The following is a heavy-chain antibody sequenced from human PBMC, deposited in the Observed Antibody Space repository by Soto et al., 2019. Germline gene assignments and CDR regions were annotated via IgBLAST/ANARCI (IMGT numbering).Heavy chain of an antibody. CDR2: IYYSGST. D-gene: IGHD3-3*01. Sequence: QLQLQESGPGLVKPSETLSLTCTVSGGSISSSSYYWGWIRQPPGKGLEWIGSIYYSGSTYYNPSLKRRIPISVETSKNQFALKLSSVTAADTAVYYGARHLHRDFWSDYWGQGTLVTVSS. CDR3: ARHLHRDFWSDY. V-gene: IGHV4-39*01. CDR1: GGSISSSSYY. J-gene: IGHJ4*02.